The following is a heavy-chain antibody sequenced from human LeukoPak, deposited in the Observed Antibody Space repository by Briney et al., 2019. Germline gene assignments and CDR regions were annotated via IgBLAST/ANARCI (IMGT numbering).Heavy chain of an antibody. CDR1: GFTFSDYW. D-gene: IGHD1-26*01. CDR3: ARSYSGSYRDAFDI. CDR2: IKQDGSEK. Sequence: PGGSLRLSCAASGFTFSDYWMTWVRQAPGKGLEWVANIKQDGSEKYYLDSVKGRFTISRDNAKNSLYLQMNSLRVEDTAVYYCARSYSGSYRDAFDIWGQGTMVTVSS. V-gene: IGHV3-7*01. J-gene: IGHJ3*02.